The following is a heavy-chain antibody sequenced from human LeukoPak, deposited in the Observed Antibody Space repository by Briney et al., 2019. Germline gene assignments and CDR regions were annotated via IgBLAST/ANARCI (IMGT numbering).Heavy chain of an antibody. CDR2: VSPSSTTI. CDR3: AREHTPYGSGCTAAY. CDR1: GFTFSSYG. Sequence: PGGSLRLSXAASGFTFSSYGLNWVRQAPGEGLEWVSYVSPSSTTIYYADSVKGRFTISRDNAKNSLYLQMNSLRAEDTAVYYCAREHTPYGSGCTAAYWGQGTLVTVSS. J-gene: IGHJ4*02. V-gene: IGHV3-48*01. D-gene: IGHD6-19*01.